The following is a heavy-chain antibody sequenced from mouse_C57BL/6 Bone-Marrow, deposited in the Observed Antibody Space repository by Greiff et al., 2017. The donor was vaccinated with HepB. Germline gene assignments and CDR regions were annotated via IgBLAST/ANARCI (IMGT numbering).Heavy chain of an antibody. V-gene: IGHV1-76*01. CDR3: ARERVFDY. J-gene: IGHJ2*01. CDR1: GYTFTDYY. Sequence: VKLLESGAELVRPGASVKLSCKASGYTFTDYYINWVKQRPGQGLEWIARIYPGSGNTYYNEKFKGKATLTAEKSSSTAYMQLSSLTSEDSAVYFCARERVFDYWGQGTTLTVSS. CDR2: IYPGSGNT.